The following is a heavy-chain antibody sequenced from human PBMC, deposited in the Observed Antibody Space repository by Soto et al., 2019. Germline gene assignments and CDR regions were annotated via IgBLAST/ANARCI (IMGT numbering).Heavy chain of an antibody. J-gene: IGHJ6*02. CDR3: ARVEGRYCSSTSCYGFGYYYGMDV. CDR2: IIPIFGTA. Sequence: GASVKLSCKASGCTFSSYAISCVRQAPGQGLEWMGGIIPIFGTANYAQKFQGRVTITADESTSTAYMELSSLRSEDTAVYYCARVEGRYCSSTSCYGFGYYYGMDVWGQGTTVTVSS. V-gene: IGHV1-69*13. D-gene: IGHD2-2*01. CDR1: GCTFSSYA.